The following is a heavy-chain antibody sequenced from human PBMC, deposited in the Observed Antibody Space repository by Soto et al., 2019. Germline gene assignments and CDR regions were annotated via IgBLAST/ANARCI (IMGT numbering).Heavy chain of an antibody. CDR2: TNVGNGNT. V-gene: IGHV1-3*01. Sequence: QVQLVQSGAEVKKPGASVKVSCKASGYTFTSYAMHWVRQAPGQRLEWMGWTNVGNGNTKYSQKFQGRVTITRDTSASTAYEALSSRRSEATAVYYCGRPRAHCSSGSFFPEYFQHWGQGTLVTVAS. D-gene: IGHD2-15*01. J-gene: IGHJ1*01. CDR1: GYTFTSYA. CDR3: GRPRAHCSSGSFFPEYFQH.